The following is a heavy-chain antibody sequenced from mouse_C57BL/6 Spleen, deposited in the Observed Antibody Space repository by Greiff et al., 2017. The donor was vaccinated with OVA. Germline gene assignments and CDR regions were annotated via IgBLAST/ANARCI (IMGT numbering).Heavy chain of an antibody. CDR3: TRWATVVGEGAMDY. J-gene: IGHJ4*01. D-gene: IGHD1-1*01. V-gene: IGHV1-15*01. CDR2: IDPETGGT. CDR1: GYTFTDYE. Sequence: VQLQQSGAELVRPGASVTLSCKASGYTFTDYEMHWVKQTPVHGLEWIGAIDPETGGTAYNQKFKGKAILTADKSSSTAYMELRSLTSEDSAVYYCTRWATVVGEGAMDYWGQGTSVTVSS.